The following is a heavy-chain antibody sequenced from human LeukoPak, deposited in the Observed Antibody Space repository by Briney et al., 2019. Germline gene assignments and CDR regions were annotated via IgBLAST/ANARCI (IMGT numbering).Heavy chain of an antibody. Sequence: GESLKISCKGSGYSFTSYWISWVRLMPGKGLAWMGRIDPSDSYTNYSPSFQGHVTISADKSISTAYLQWSSLKASDTAMYYCARLLDGSGSYAFWGQGSLVTVSS. V-gene: IGHV5-10-1*01. CDR3: ARLLDGSGSYAF. CDR1: GYSFTSYW. CDR2: IDPSDSYT. D-gene: IGHD3-10*01. J-gene: IGHJ4*02.